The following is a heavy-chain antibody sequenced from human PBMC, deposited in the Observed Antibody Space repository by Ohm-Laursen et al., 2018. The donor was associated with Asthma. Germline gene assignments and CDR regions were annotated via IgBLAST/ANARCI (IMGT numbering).Heavy chain of an antibody. Sequence: GTLSLTCSVSGGSVSSGSYYWSWIRQPPGKGLEWIGYIYYSGSTNYNPSLKSRVTIPVDTSKNQFSLKLSSVTAADTAVYYCARGHAYYYDSSGYENAFDIWGQGTMVTVSS. V-gene: IGHV4-61*01. J-gene: IGHJ3*02. D-gene: IGHD3-22*01. CDR3: ARGHAYYYDSSGYENAFDI. CDR1: GGSVSSGSYY. CDR2: IYYSGST.